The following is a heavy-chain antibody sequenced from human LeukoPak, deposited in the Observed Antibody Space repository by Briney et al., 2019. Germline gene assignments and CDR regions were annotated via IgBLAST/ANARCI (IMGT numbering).Heavy chain of an antibody. CDR1: GFTFSSYG. D-gene: IGHD4-17*01. CDR3: ARDQGYGDHDGY. CDR2: IWYDGSNK. J-gene: IGHJ4*02. Sequence: GGSLRLSCAASGFTFSSYGMHWVRQAPGKRLEWVAVIWYDGSNKYYADSVKGRFTISRDNSKNTLYLQMNSLRAEDTAVYYCARDQGYGDHDGYWGQGTLVTVSS. V-gene: IGHV3-33*01.